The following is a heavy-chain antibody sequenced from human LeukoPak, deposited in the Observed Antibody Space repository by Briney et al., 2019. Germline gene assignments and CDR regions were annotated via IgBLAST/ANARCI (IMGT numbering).Heavy chain of an antibody. D-gene: IGHD3-3*01. CDR1: GGSISSYY. V-gene: IGHV4-4*07. CDR2: IYTSGST. CDR3: ARVYYGYYYMDV. Sequence: SETLSLTCTVSGGSISSYYWSWIRQPAGQGLKWIGRIYTSGSTNYNPSLKSRVTMSVDTSKNQFSLKLSSVTAADAAVYYCARVYYGYYYMDVWGKGTTVTVSS. J-gene: IGHJ6*03.